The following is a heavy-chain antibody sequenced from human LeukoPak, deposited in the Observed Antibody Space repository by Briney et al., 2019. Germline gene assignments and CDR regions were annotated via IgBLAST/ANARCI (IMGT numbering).Heavy chain of an antibody. J-gene: IGHJ2*01. Sequence: SETLSLTCTVSGGSISSYYWSWIRQPAGKGLEWIGRIYTSGSTNYNPSLKSRVTMSVDTSKNQFSLKLSSVTAADTAVYYCAREAGDYGGNWRLYWYFDLWGRGTLVTVSS. V-gene: IGHV4-4*07. CDR1: GGSISSYY. CDR3: AREAGDYGGNWRLYWYFDL. CDR2: IYTSGST. D-gene: IGHD4-23*01.